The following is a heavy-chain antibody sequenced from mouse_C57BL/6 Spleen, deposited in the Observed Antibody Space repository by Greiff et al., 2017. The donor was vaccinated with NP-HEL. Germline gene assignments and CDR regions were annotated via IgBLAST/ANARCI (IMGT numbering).Heavy chain of an antibody. CDR3: ARWGRYYYGSSYDYAMDY. J-gene: IGHJ4*01. CDR1: GYTFTSYW. CDR2: INPSSGYT. Sequence: QVQLQQSGAELAKPGASVKLSCKASGYTFTSYWMHWVKQRPGQGLEWIGYINPSSGYTKYNQKFKDKATLTADKSSSTAYMQLSSLTYEDSAVYYCARWGRYYYGSSYDYAMDYWGQGTSVTVSS. V-gene: IGHV1-7*01. D-gene: IGHD1-1*01.